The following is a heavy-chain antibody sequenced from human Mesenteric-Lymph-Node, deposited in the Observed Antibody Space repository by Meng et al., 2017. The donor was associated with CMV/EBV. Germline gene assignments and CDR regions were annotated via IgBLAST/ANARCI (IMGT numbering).Heavy chain of an antibody. CDR1: GFTVSSNY. CDR3: AGRSGSYLNFFDY. D-gene: IGHD3-10*01. V-gene: IGHV3-53*01. Sequence: GGSLRLSCAASGFTVSSNYVSWVRQPPGKGLEWVSVIYSGTDTYYADSVKGRFTISRDNSKNTLYLHMNSLRAEDTAVYFCAGRSGSYLNFFDYWGQGTLVTVSS. CDR2: IYSGTDT. J-gene: IGHJ4*02.